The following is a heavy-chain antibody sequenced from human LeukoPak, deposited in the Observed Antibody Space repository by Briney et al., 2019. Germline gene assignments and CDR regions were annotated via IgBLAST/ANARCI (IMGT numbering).Heavy chain of an antibody. CDR3: VRNSYDSSGYYDY. J-gene: IGHJ4*02. D-gene: IGHD3-22*01. CDR2: IISDGSNT. V-gene: IGHV3-74*01. CDR1: GFTFSSYW. Sequence: PGGSLRLSCAASGFTFSSYWMHWVRQAPGKGLVWVSRIISDGSNTTYADSVKGRFTISRDNAKNTLYLQMSSLGAEDTAVYYCVRNSYDSSGYYDYWGQGTLVTVSS.